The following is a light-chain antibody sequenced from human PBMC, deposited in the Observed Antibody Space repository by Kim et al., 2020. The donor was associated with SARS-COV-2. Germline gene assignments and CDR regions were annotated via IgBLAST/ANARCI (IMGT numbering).Light chain of an antibody. V-gene: IGKV3-15*01. CDR1: QSVSSN. CDR2: GAP. J-gene: IGKJ1*01. CDR3: QQYKNWPPWT. Sequence: PGERAPPPCRASQSVSSNLAVYQQKPGQAPSLLIYGAPTRATGIPARFSGSGSGTGFTLTISSLQSEDFAVYYCQQYKNWPPWTFGQGTKVDIK.